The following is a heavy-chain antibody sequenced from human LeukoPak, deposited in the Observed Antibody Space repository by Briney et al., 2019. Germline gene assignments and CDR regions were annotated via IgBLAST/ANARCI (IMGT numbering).Heavy chain of an antibody. CDR1: GGSVTDYY. J-gene: IGHJ4*02. D-gene: IGHD3-16*01. V-gene: IGHV4-59*02. CDR2: IYYTGT. Sequence: PETLSVTCNVSGGSVTDYYCSWMRQSPGKGLEWIGYIYYTGTSSKPSLKRRVTISAATYTNPFTLKLIPLTAAEPATYYCSSRIRGKEDWGQRGLVTVS. CDR3: SSRIRGKED.